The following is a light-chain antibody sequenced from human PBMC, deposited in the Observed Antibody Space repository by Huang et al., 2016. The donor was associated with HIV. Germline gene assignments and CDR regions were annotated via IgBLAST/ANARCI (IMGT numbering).Light chain of an antibody. CDR1: QSINTY. CDR2: AAS. Sequence: DIQMTQSPSSLSASVGDRVTITCRASQSINTYLNWYQQKPGKAPKPRIYAASSLQSGVPSRFSGSGSGTGFTLTISSLQPEDFATYYCQQTYNTPRTFGQGTKVEIK. V-gene: IGKV1-39*01. CDR3: QQTYNTPRT. J-gene: IGKJ1*01.